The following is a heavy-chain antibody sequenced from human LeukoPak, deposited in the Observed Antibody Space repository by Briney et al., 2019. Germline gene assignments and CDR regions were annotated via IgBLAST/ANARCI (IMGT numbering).Heavy chain of an antibody. J-gene: IGHJ3*02. CDR1: GYTFTNFY. Sequence: ASVTVSCKASGYTFTNFYLHWVRQAPGQGLEWMGIINPTTGSTTYAQKLQRRVTMTRDMSTSTVYMELSSLRSEDTAVYFCARDLNPESIGMRAFDIWGQGTMVTASS. V-gene: IGHV1-46*01. CDR3: ARDLNPESIGMRAFDI. CDR2: INPTTGST. D-gene: IGHD1-14*01.